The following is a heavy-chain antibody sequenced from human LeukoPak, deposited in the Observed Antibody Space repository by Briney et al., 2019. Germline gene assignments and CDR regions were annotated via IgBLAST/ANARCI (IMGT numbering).Heavy chain of an antibody. J-gene: IGHJ4*02. CDR2: ISWNSGSI. CDR1: GFTFDDYA. V-gene: IGHV3-9*01. Sequence: GRSLRLSCAASGFTFDDYAMHWVRQAPGKGLEWVSGISWNSGSIGYADSVKGRFTISRDNAKNSLYLQMNGLRAEDTAVYYCASRAHFWSGPGGWGQGTLVTVSS. D-gene: IGHD3-3*02. CDR3: ASRAHFWSGPGG.